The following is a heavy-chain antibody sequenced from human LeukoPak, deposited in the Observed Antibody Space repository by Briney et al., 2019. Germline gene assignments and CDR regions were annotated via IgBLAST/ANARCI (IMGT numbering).Heavy chain of an antibody. Sequence: ASVKVSCKASGYTFTSYGISWVRQAPGQGLEWMGWINPNSGGTNYAQKFQGRVTMTRDTSISTAYMELSRLRSDDTAVYYCARISRGDSSGYYLDYWGQGTLVTVSS. CDR1: GYTFTSYG. CDR3: ARISRGDSSGYYLDY. J-gene: IGHJ4*02. CDR2: INPNSGGT. V-gene: IGHV1-2*02. D-gene: IGHD3-22*01.